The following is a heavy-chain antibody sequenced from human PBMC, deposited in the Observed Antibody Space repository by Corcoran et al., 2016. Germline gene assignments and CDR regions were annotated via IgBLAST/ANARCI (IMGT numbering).Heavy chain of an antibody. V-gene: IGHV3-21*01. CDR1: GFTFSSYS. CDR2: ISYSSSYI. CDR3: ARTGAVAGTHDY. Sequence: EVQLVESGGGLVKPGGSLRLSCAASGFTFSSYSMNWVRQAPGKGLEWVSSISYSSSYIYYADSVKGRFTISRDNAKNSLYLQMNSLRAEDTSVYYCARTGAVAGTHDYWGQGTLVTVSS. D-gene: IGHD6-19*01. J-gene: IGHJ4*02.